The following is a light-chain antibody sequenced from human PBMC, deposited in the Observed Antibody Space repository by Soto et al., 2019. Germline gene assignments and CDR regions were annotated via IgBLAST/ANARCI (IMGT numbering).Light chain of an antibody. CDR3: QQSYSIPWT. CDR1: QSISSY. V-gene: IGKV1-39*01. CDR2: AAS. Sequence: DIQLTQSPSSLSASVGDRVTITCRASQSISSYLNWYQEEPGKAPNLLIYAASSLQSGVPSRFSGSGSGTDFTLTISSLQPEAFATYYCQQSYSIPWTFGQGTKVEIK. J-gene: IGKJ1*01.